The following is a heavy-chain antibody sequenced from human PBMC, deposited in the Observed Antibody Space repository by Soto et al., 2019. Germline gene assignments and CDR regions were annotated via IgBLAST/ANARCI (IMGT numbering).Heavy chain of an antibody. CDR2: ISSSSSYI. D-gene: IGHD5-12*01. Sequence: GGSLRLSCAASGFTFSSYSMNWVRQAPGKGLEWVSSISSSSSYIYYADSVKGRFTISRDDAKNSLYLQMNSLRAEDTAVYYCARDPLGPWLRANDYWGQGTLVTVSS. CDR1: GFTFSSYS. J-gene: IGHJ4*02. CDR3: ARDPLGPWLRANDY. V-gene: IGHV3-21*01.